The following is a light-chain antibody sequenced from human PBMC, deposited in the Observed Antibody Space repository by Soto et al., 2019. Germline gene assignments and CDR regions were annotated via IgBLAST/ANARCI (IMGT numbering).Light chain of an antibody. CDR1: SSDVGGYNY. CDR2: EVS. CDR3: SSYTSSTYVV. V-gene: IGLV2-14*01. J-gene: IGLJ2*01. Sequence: QSALTQPASVSGSPGQSITISCTGTSSDVGGYNYVSWYQQHPGKAPKLMIYEVSNRPSGVSKRVSGSKSGNTASLTISGLQAEDEADYYCSSYTSSTYVVFGGGTKLTVL.